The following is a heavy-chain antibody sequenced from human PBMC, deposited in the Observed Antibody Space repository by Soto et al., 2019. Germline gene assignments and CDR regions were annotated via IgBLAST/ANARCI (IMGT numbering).Heavy chain of an antibody. J-gene: IGHJ4*02. CDR3: ARDDEGGSDCDLGY. V-gene: IGHV3-30-3*01. CDR2: ISSDGSNK. Sequence: QVQLVESGGGVVQPGRSLRLSCAVSGFTFSSHAMHWVRQAPGKGLEWVTLISSDGSNKYYADSVKGRFTTSRDNSKNTMYLQMNSWRVEDTAVYYCARDDEGGSDCDLGYWGQGALDTVSS. D-gene: IGHD1-26*01. CDR1: GFTFSSHA.